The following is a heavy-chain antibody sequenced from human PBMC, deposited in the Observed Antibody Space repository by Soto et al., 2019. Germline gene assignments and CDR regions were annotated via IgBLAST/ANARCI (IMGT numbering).Heavy chain of an antibody. CDR3: TTAAGGMWGADY. J-gene: IGHJ4*02. V-gene: IGHV3-15*01. Sequence: KSGGSLRLSCAASGFTFRNVWMSWVRQAPGKGLEWVGRVKSRSDGGTTDYAAPVKGRFTVSRDDSQSTLSLQMDSLKIEDSAVYFCTTAAGGMWGADYWGQGTPVTVSS. D-gene: IGHD1-26*01. CDR2: VKSRSDGGTT. CDR1: GFTFRNVW.